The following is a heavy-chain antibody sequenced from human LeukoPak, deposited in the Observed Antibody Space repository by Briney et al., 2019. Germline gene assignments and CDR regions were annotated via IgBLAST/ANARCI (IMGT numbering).Heavy chain of an antibody. V-gene: IGHV1-2*06. J-gene: IGHJ3*02. CDR3: ARGDSSDYSDAFDI. D-gene: IGHD3-22*01. CDR1: GYTFTGYY. CDR2: INPNSGGT. Sequence: ASVKVSCKASGYTFTGYYMHWVRQAPGQGLEWMGRINPNSGGTNYAQKFQGRVTMTRDTSISTAYMELSRLRSDDTAVYYCARGDSSDYSDAFDIWGQGTMVTVSS.